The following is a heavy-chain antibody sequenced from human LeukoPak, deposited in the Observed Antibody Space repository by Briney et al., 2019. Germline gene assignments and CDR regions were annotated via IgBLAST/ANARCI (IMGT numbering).Heavy chain of an antibody. D-gene: IGHD5-18*01. CDR1: GFTFSSYS. Sequence: GGSLRLSCAASGFTFSSYSMNWVRQAPGKGLEWVSSISSSSSYIYYADSVKGRFTISRDNAKNSLYLQMNSLRAEDTAVYYCARDAWGCSYGYYVGDAFDIWGQGTMVTVSS. CDR2: ISSSSSYI. V-gene: IGHV3-21*01. CDR3: ARDAWGCSYGYYVGDAFDI. J-gene: IGHJ3*02.